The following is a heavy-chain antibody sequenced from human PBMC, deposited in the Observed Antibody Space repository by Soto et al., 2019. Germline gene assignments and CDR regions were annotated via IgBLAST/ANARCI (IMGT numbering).Heavy chain of an antibody. J-gene: IGHJ3*02. Sequence: QVQLVQSGAEVKKPGSSVKVSCKASGGTFSSYAISWVRQAPGQVLEWMGGIIPIFGTANYAQKFQGRVKINADDSKRPAYMEMSSMRYEDTAVYYCARDVGIDTDTVTFGDAFDIWGQGPMVTVSS. CDR2: IIPIFGTA. CDR3: ARDVGIDTDTVTFGDAFDI. D-gene: IGHD5-18*01. CDR1: GGTFSSYA. V-gene: IGHV1-69*01.